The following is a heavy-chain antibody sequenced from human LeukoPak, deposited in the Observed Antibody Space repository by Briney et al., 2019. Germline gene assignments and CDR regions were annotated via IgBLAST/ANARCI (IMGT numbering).Heavy chain of an antibody. V-gene: IGHV4-34*01. CDR1: GGSFSDYY. CDR2: ISHGGTT. CDR3: ARGHSDFGVIMGWFDP. J-gene: IGHJ5*02. Sequence: SETLPLTCAVYGGSFSDYYWNWIRQPPGKGPEWIGDISHGGTTHYNPSLKSRLTISFDTSKNQFSLNLISVTAADTAVYYCARGHSDFGVIMGWFDPWGQGTLVTVSS. D-gene: IGHD2-21*01.